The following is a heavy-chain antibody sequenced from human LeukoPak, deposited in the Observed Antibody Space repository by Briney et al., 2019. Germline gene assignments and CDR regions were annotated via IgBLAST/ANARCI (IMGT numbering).Heavy chain of an antibody. CDR3: ARDYWYYYDSSGIILGY. Sequence: SETLSLTCTVSGGSISNYYLSWIRQPAGKGLEWIGRIYSRVTTYNPSLKSRVTMSADTSRNHVSLTLNSVTAADTAVYYCARDYWYYYDSSGIILGYWGQGTLVTVSS. CDR1: GGSISNYY. J-gene: IGHJ4*02. CDR2: IYSRVT. V-gene: IGHV4-4*07. D-gene: IGHD3-22*01.